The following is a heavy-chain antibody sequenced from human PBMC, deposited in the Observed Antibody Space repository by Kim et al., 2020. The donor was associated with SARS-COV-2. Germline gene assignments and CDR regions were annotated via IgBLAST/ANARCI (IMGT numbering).Heavy chain of an antibody. D-gene: IGHD3-10*01. Sequence: GGSLRLSCAASGFTFSSYGMHWVRQAPGKGLEWVAVISYDGSNKYYADSVKGRFTISRDNSKNTLYLQMNSLRAEDTAVYYCARLWFGELGSDLFDYWGQGTLVTVSS. V-gene: IGHV3-30*03. CDR3: ARLWFGELGSDLFDY. CDR1: GFTFSSYG. CDR2: ISYDGSNK. J-gene: IGHJ4*02.